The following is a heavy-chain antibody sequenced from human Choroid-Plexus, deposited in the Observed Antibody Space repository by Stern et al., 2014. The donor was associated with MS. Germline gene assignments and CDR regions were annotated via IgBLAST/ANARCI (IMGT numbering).Heavy chain of an antibody. Sequence: VHLVESGGGVVQPGRPLRLSCVASGFTFGSCAMHWVRQAPGKGMEWVACVSYDGSNKYYPDSVKGRFTISRDNSQNTLYMQMSSLRPEDTAVYYCAKDRQYLTYFFDHWGQGSLVTVSS. CDR1: GFTFGSCA. D-gene: IGHD2/OR15-2a*01. J-gene: IGHJ5*02. CDR3: AKDRQYLTYFFDH. V-gene: IGHV3-30*18. CDR2: VSYDGSNK.